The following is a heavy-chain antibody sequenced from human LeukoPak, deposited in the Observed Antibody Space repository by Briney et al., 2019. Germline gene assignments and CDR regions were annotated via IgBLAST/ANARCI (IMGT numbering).Heavy chain of an antibody. D-gene: IGHD3-10*01. CDR1: GFTFSSYS. Sequence: QPGGSLRLSCAASGFTFSSYSMNWVRLPPGKGLEWVSYISSSSSNIYYADSGKGRLTISRDNAKNSLYLLMHSLRTEDTAVYYCARYPDYYGSGDAFFIWGQGRMVSVCS. J-gene: IGHJ3*02. CDR2: ISSSSSNI. V-gene: IGHV3-48*01. CDR3: ARYPDYYGSGDAFFI.